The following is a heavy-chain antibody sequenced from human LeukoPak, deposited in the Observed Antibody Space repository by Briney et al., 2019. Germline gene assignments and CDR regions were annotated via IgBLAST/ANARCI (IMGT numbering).Heavy chain of an antibody. Sequence: GGSLRLSCAFSGLIFSTYAMNWVRQAPGKGLEWISYISGSSSGSTSITQYADSVKGRFTISRDNAKNSLHLQMDSLSAEDTAVYYCARDFWSGYYTEDWGQGALVIVSS. J-gene: IGHJ4*02. CDR2: ISGSSSGSTSIT. CDR1: GLIFSTYA. V-gene: IGHV3-48*04. CDR3: ARDFWSGYYTED. D-gene: IGHD3-3*01.